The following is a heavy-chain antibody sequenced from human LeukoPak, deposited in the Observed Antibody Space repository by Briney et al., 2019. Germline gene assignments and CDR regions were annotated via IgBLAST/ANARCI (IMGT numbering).Heavy chain of an antibody. CDR3: ARGGRSSGWRGRGYYFDY. CDR2: INHSRST. Sequence: SETLSLTCAVYGGSFSGYYWSWIRQPPGKGLEWIGEINHSRSTNYNPSLKSRVTISVDTSKNQFSLKLSSVTAADTAAYYCARGGRSSGWRGRGYYFDYWGQGTLVTVSS. CDR1: GGSFSGYY. J-gene: IGHJ4*02. V-gene: IGHV4-34*01. D-gene: IGHD6-19*01.